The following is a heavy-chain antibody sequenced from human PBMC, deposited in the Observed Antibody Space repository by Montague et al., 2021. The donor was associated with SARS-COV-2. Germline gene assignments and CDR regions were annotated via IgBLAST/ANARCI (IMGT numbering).Heavy chain of an antibody. Sequence: SETLSLTCTVSSGSISNYYWSWIRQPPGKGLEWIGFISHTESTNYNPSLESRVSISIDTSKSQFSLRVRSVTAADTAGYYCARSVQFAYGLDVWGQGTTVTISS. CDR1: SGSISNYY. V-gene: IGHV4-59*08. CDR2: ISHTEST. D-gene: IGHD3-16*01. J-gene: IGHJ6*02. CDR3: ARSVQFAYGLDV.